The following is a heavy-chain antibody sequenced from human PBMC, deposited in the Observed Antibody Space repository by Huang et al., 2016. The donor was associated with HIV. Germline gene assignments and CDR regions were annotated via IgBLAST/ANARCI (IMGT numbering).Heavy chain of an antibody. CDR1: GYTFSSFG. CDR2: ISVYNGNT. V-gene: IGHV1-18*01. Sequence: QVQLVQSGAEVKKPGASVKVSCKASGYTFSSFGISGVRQAPGQGLEWVGWISVYNGNTKVAQKFQGRLTMTTDTSTSTAYMELRSLRSDDTAVYYCARGGGIQLWLLGYYYMDVWGNGTTVTVSS. D-gene: IGHD5-18*01. CDR3: ARGGGIQLWLLGYYYMDV. J-gene: IGHJ6*03.